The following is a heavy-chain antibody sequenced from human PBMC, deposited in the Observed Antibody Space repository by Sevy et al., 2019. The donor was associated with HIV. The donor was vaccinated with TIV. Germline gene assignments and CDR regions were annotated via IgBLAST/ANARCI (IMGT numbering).Heavy chain of an antibody. V-gene: IGHV1-18*04. CDR3: VGDVRITFFGGGGGHDAFDI. CDR2: ISAYNGNT. J-gene: IGHJ3*02. Sequence: ASVKVSCKASGYTFTSYGISWVRQAPGQGLEWMGWISAYNGNTNYAQKLQGRVTMTTDTSQSTAYMELRSLRADDTAVYYCVGDVRITFFGGGGGHDAFDIWGQGTMVTVSS. D-gene: IGHD3-3*01. CDR1: GYTFTSYG.